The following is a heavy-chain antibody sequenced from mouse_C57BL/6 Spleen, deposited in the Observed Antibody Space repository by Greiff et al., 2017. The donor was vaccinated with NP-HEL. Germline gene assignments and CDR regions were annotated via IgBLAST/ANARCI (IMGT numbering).Heavy chain of an antibody. CDR3: ARGDYYGSSYVWYFDV. CDR2: IDPSDSYT. D-gene: IGHD1-1*01. V-gene: IGHV1-69*01. CDR1: GYTFTSYW. Sequence: QVQLKQPGAELVMPGASVKLSCKASGYTFTSYWMHWVKQRPGQGLEWIGEIDPSDSYTNYNQKFKGKSTLTVDKSSSTAYMQLSSLTSEDSAVYYCARGDYYGSSYVWYFDVWGTGTTVTVSS. J-gene: IGHJ1*03.